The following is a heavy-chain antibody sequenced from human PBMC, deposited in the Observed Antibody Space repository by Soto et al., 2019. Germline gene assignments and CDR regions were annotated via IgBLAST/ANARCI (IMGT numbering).Heavy chain of an antibody. Sequence: SETLSLTCTVSGCSISSSSYYWGWIRQPPGKGLEWIGSIYYSGSTYYNPSLKSRVTISVDTSKNQFSLKLSSVTAADTAVYYCARHSTQQTTYYYDSSGPTTYWFDPWGQGTLVTVSS. D-gene: IGHD3-22*01. J-gene: IGHJ5*02. CDR2: IYYSGST. V-gene: IGHV4-39*01. CDR3: ARHSTQQTTYYYDSSGPTTYWFDP. CDR1: GCSISSSSYY.